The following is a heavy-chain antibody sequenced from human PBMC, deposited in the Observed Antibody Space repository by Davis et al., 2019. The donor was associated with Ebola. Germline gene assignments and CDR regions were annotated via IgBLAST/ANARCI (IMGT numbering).Heavy chain of an antibody. Sequence: SETLSLTCTVPGGSVSSGSYYWSWIRQPPGKGLEWIGYIYYSGSTNYNPSLKSRVTISVDTSKNQFSLKLSSVTAADTAVYYCARFYSNYGPYYYGMDVWGQGTTVTVSS. CDR1: GGSVSSGSYY. CDR3: ARFYSNYGPYYYGMDV. CDR2: IYYSGST. V-gene: IGHV4-61*01. J-gene: IGHJ6*02. D-gene: IGHD4-11*01.